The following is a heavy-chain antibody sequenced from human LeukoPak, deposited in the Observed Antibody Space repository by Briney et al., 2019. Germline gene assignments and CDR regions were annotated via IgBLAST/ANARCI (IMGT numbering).Heavy chain of an antibody. V-gene: IGHV4-31*03. CDR1: GGSISSGGYY. Sequence: SETLSLTCTVSGGSISSGGYYWSWIRQHPGKGLEWIGYIYYSGSTYYNPSLKSRVTISVDMSKNQFSLKLSSVTAADTAVYYCARERHYGADYYFDYWGQGTLVTVSS. CDR2: IYYSGST. D-gene: IGHD4-17*01. CDR3: ARERHYGADYYFDY. J-gene: IGHJ4*02.